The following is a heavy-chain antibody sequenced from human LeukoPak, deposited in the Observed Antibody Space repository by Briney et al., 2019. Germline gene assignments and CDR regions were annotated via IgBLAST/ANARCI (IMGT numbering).Heavy chain of an antibody. CDR2: IYPGDSET. D-gene: IGHD2-2*01. V-gene: IGHV5-51*01. J-gene: IGHJ2*01. CDR3: ARLRGVASSTSLRYFDL. CDR1: GYSFTNYW. Sequence: GESLKISCKGSGYSFTNYWIGWVRQMPGKGLEWMGIIYPGDSETRYNPSFQGQVTISADKSISTAYLQWASLKASDTAMYYCARLRGVASSTSLRYFDLWGRGTLVTASS.